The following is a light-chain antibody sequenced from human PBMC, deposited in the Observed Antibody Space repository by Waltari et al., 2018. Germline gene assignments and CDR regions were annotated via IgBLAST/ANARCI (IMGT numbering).Light chain of an antibody. CDR3: CAGEDTWV. CDR2: DVS. V-gene: IGLV2-11*01. J-gene: IGLJ3*02. CDR1: GSDY. Sequence: QSALTQPRAVSGSAGQSVTISCTGTGSDYVSWDQQRPGQAPKLVVYDVSTRPSGVPDRFSGSESGASASLTVSGLQAEDEADYYCCAGEDTWVFGGGTKLTVL.